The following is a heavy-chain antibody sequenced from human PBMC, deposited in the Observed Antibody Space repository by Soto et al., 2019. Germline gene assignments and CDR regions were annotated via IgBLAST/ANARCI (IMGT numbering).Heavy chain of an antibody. CDR3: ARGGGGKWEP. CDR2: ISSDENNK. V-gene: IGHV3-30-3*01. CDR1: GFTFSSST. J-gene: IGHJ4*02. Sequence: QVQLVESGGGVVQPGRSLRLSCAASGFTFSSSTMYWVRQAPGKGLEWVAIISSDENNKYCADSVKGRFIISRDNSKNTLYLQINSLRPEDTAVSHCARGGGGKWEPWGQGTLVTVSS. D-gene: IGHD1-26*01.